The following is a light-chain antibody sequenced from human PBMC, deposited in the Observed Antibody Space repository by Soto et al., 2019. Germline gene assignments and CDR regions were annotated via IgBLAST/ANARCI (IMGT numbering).Light chain of an antibody. Sequence: QSALTQPASVSGSPGQSITISCTGTSSDIGDYDYVSWYQHLPGKAPKLLIFDVTHRPSGVSDRFSGSKSGNTASLTISGVRPEDEADYYCSSYASSRDVFFGGGTKLTVL. J-gene: IGLJ2*01. CDR1: SSDIGDYDY. V-gene: IGLV2-14*01. CDR3: SSYASSRDVF. CDR2: DVT.